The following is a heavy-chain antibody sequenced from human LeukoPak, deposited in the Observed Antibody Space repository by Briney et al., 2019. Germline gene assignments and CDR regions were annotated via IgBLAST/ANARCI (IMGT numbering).Heavy chain of an antibody. CDR2: IGSSGTVT. CDR3: VNDTGYSSGWYTS. D-gene: IGHD6-19*01. Sequence: PGGSLRLSCAASGFTFRTYSMSWVRQAPGKGLEWISYIGSSGTVTHYADSVKGRFNISRDNANNSVILQMNSLRAEDTAVYYCVNDTGYSSGWYTSWGQGTLVTVSS. V-gene: IGHV3-48*01. CDR1: GFTFRTYS. J-gene: IGHJ4*02.